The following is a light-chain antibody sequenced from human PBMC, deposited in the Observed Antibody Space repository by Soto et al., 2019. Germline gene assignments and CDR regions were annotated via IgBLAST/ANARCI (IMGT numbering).Light chain of an antibody. CDR1: QRVSGNY. CDR3: QRYGNTPTIT. V-gene: IGKV3-20*01. Sequence: VLKESPDTLSLSPGGRATLSFRASQRVSGNYLAWYQKQPGQVPRLLLYGAYSRAIGIPDTFSGSGCGADFSLTISRIEPQDYAVYYCQRYGNTPTITFGQGTRLEIK. J-gene: IGKJ5*01. CDR2: GAY.